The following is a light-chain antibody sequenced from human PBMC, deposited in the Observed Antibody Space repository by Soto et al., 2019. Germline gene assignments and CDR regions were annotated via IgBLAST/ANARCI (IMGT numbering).Light chain of an antibody. CDR1: SSDIGGYNY. CDR2: EVT. J-gene: IGLJ1*01. CDR3: SSYTSSNTLV. Sequence: LTQPASVSGSPGQSITISCTGGSSDIGGYNYVSWFQQHPGKAPKLMIYEVTNRPSGVSNRFSGSKSGSTASLTISGLQAEDEADYYCSSYTSSNTLVFGTGTKVTVL. V-gene: IGLV2-14*01.